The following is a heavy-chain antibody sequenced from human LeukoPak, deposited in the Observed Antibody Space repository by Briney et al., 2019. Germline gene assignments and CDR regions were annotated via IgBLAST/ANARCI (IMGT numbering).Heavy chain of an antibody. V-gene: IGHV3-23*01. CDR1: GFTFAGYA. CDR2: ISGSGDST. CDR3: AKCSSSWSTPYFDY. D-gene: IGHD6-13*01. Sequence: PSGGSLRLSCAASGFTFAGYAMTWVRQAPGKGLEWVSAISGSGDSTYYADSVKGRFTISRDNSKNTLYLQMNSLRAEDTAVYYCAKCSSSWSTPYFDYWGQGTLVTVSS. J-gene: IGHJ4*02.